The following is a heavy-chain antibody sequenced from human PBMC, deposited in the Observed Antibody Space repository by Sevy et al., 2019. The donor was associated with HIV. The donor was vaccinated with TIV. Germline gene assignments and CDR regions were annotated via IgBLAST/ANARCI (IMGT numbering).Heavy chain of an antibody. V-gene: IGHV3-23*01. Sequence: GGSLRLSCAASGLTFSNYVMSWVRQAPGKGLEWLSVISGSSGTTYAAESVKGRFTISRDNSKNTLYLNISSLGAEDTAVYYCARNLSPSGAFDIWGQGTRVTVS. D-gene: IGHD6-25*01. J-gene: IGHJ3*02. CDR3: ARNLSPSGAFDI. CDR1: GLTFSNYV. CDR2: ISGSSGTT.